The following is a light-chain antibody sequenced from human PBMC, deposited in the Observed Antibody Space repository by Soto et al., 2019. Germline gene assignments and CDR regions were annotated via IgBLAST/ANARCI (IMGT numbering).Light chain of an antibody. CDR1: SSDVGGYNY. CDR3: SSYTSSSTV. V-gene: IGLV2-14*01. J-gene: IGLJ2*01. Sequence: SLLTQPPSLSGSPGQSITLSCPGNSSDVGGYNYVSWYQQHPGKAPKLMIYDVSNRPSGVSNRFSGSKSGNTASLTISGLQAEDEADYYCSSYTSSSTVFGGGTKVTVL. CDR2: DVS.